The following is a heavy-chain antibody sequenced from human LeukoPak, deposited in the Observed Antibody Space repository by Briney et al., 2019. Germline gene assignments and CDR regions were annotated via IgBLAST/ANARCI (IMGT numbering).Heavy chain of an antibody. CDR2: ISGSGDST. CDR1: GFTFTNYA. CDR3: AKDIVVVPAAMNYYGMDV. Sequence: GGSLRLSRAASGFTFTNYAMNWVRQAPGKGLEWVSSISGSGDSTHYANSAKGRFTISRDNSKNTLYLQMNSLRAEDTAVYYCAKDIVVVPAAMNYYGMDVWGQGTTVTVSS. J-gene: IGHJ6*02. D-gene: IGHD2-2*01. V-gene: IGHV3-23*01.